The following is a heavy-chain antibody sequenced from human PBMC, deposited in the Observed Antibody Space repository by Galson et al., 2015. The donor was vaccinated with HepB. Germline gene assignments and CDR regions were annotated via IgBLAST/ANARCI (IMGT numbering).Heavy chain of an antibody. CDR1: GFTFSSYS. V-gene: IGHV3-21*01. D-gene: IGHD3-22*01. CDR3: ARDAPNYYDSSGHGYYYYGMDV. CDR2: ISSSSSYI. Sequence: SLRLSCAASGFTFSSYSMNWVRQAPGKGLEWVSSISSSSSYIYYADSVKGRFTISRDNAKNSLYLQMNSLRAEDTAVYYCARDAPNYYDSSGHGYYYYGMDVWGQGTTVTVSS. J-gene: IGHJ6*02.